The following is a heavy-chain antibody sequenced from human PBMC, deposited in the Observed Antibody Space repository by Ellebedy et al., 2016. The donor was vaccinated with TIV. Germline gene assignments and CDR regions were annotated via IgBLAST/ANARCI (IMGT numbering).Heavy chain of an antibody. J-gene: IGHJ6*03. Sequence: SETLSLTXTVSGGSISSGSYYWSWIRQPAGKGLEWIGRIYRSGSTNYNPSLKSRVTMSVDTSKNQFSLKLSSLTAADTAVYFCARAGLSSGDYDYYSYYYMDVWGKGTTVTVSS. CDR3: ARAGLSSGDYDYYSYYYMDV. CDR1: GGSISSGSYY. V-gene: IGHV4-61*02. CDR2: IYRSGST. D-gene: IGHD3-22*01.